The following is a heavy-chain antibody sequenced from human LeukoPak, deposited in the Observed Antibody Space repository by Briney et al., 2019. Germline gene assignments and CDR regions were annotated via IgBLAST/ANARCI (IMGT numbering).Heavy chain of an antibody. Sequence: ALVKVSCKASGYTFHSYGISWVRQAPGQGLEWMGWISAYNDNTNYAQKLQGRVTMTTDTSTSTAYMELRSLRSDDTAVYYCARVHYDILTGYSYFDYWGQGTLVTVSS. CDR1: GYTFHSYG. J-gene: IGHJ4*02. CDR3: ARVHYDILTGYSYFDY. V-gene: IGHV1-18*01. D-gene: IGHD3-9*01. CDR2: ISAYNDNT.